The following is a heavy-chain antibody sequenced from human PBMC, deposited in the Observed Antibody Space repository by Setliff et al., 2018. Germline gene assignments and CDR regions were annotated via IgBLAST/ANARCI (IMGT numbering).Heavy chain of an antibody. CDR3: MKKIIAGGGPPYDYFDY. J-gene: IGHJ4*02. CDR1: GFTFSSYE. V-gene: IGHV3-48*03. D-gene: IGHD1-26*01. Sequence: PGGSLRLSCAASGFTFSSYEMNWVRQAPGKGLGWVSYISSSGSTIYYADSVKGRFTISRDNAKKSLYLQMNSLRAEDTAVYYCMKKIIAGGGPPYDYFDYWGQGTLVTVSS. CDR2: ISSSGSTI.